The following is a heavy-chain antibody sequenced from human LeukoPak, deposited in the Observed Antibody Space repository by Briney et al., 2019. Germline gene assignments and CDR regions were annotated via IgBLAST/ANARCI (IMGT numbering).Heavy chain of an antibody. CDR3: ARDPLEWELPRWAFDI. Sequence: GRSLRLSCAASGFTFSSYAMHWVRQAPGKGLEWVAVISYDGSNKYYADSVKGRFTISRDNSKNTLYLQMNSLRAEDTAVYYCARDPLEWELPRWAFDIWGQGTMVTVSS. V-gene: IGHV3-30-3*01. CDR1: GFTFSSYA. D-gene: IGHD1-26*01. CDR2: ISYDGSNK. J-gene: IGHJ3*02.